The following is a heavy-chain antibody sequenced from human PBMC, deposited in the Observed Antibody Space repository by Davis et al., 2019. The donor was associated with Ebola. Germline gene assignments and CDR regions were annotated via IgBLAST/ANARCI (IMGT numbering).Heavy chain of an antibody. J-gene: IGHJ6*02. Sequence: MPSETLSLTCAVYGGSFSGYYWSWIRQPPGKGLEWIGEINHSGSTNYNPSLKSRVTISVDTSKNQFSLKLSSVTAADTAVYYCARVKVTTTPTDYYYYGMDVWGQGTTVTVSS. V-gene: IGHV4-34*01. CDR1: GGSFSGYY. CDR3: ARVKVTTTPTDYYYYGMDV. CDR2: INHSGST. D-gene: IGHD2-21*02.